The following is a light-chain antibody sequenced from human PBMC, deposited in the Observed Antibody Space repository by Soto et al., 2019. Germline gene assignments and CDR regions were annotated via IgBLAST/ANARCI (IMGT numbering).Light chain of an antibody. Sequence: DIVMTQSPDSLAVSLGERATINCKSSQSVLYSSNNKNYLAWYQQKPGQPPKLLIYWASTRESGVTDRFSGSGSGTDFTLTISSLQAEDVAVYYCQHHYSTPPTFGQGTKVEIK. CDR2: WAS. CDR1: QSVLYSSNNKNY. CDR3: QHHYSTPPT. V-gene: IGKV4-1*01. J-gene: IGKJ1*01.